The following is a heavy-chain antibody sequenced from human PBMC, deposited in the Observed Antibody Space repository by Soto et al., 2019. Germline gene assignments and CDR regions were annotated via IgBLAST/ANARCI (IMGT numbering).Heavy chain of an antibody. J-gene: IGHJ4*02. CDR2: IIPIFGTA. CDR1: GGTFSSYA. Sequence: GSSVKVSCKASGGTFSSYAISWVRQAPGQGLEWMGGIIPIFGTANYAQKFQGRVTITADESTSTAYMELSSLRSEDTAVYYCARDLGTLVGATTVGDYWGQGTRVTVSS. D-gene: IGHD1-26*01. V-gene: IGHV1-69*13. CDR3: ARDLGTLVGATTVGDY.